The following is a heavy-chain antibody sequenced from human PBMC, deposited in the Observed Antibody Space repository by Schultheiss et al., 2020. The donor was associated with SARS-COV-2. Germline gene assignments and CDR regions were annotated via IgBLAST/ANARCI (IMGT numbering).Heavy chain of an antibody. J-gene: IGHJ5*02. CDR2: IKSKTDGGTT. V-gene: IGHV3-15*01. CDR3: SVAIAAGGS. Sequence: GGSLRLSCAASGFTFSSYAMHWVRQAPGKGLEWVGRIKSKTDGGTTDYAAPVKGRFTISRDNSKNTLYLQMNSLRVEDTALYYCSVAIAAGGSWGQGTLVTVSS. CDR1: GFTFSSYA. D-gene: IGHD6-19*01.